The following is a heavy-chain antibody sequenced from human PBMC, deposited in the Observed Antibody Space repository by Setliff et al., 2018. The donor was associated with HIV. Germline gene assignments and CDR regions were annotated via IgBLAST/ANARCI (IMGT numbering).Heavy chain of an antibody. J-gene: IGHJ4*02. CDR1: GGSISTSSYY. Sequence: SETLSLTCAVSGGSISTSSYYWGWIRQPPGKGLEWIASIYYSGNTYYNPSLKSRVTISQDTSKNQFSLKLTSVTAADTAVYYCASLLARPRGAIGTDYWGQGALVTVSS. CDR3: ASLLARPRGAIGTDY. D-gene: IGHD3-10*01. CDR2: IYYSGNT. V-gene: IGHV4-39*07.